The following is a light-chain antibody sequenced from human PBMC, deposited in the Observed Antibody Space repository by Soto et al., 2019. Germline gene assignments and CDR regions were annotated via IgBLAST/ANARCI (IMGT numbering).Light chain of an antibody. CDR1: SSDVGGYNY. V-gene: IGLV2-8*01. Sequence: QSALTQPPSASGSPGQSVTISCTGTSSDVGGYNYGSWYQQHPGKAPKVMIYEVSKRPSGLPDRFSGSKSGNTASLTVSGLQAEDEADYYCRSYAVHKRVFGGGTNLTVL. CDR2: EVS. J-gene: IGLJ3*02. CDR3: RSYAVHKRV.